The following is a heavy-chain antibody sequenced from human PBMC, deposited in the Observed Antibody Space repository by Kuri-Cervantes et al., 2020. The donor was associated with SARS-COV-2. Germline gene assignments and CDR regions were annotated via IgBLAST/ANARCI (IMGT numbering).Heavy chain of an antibody. V-gene: IGHV4-39*01. D-gene: IGHD6-19*01. CDR1: GDTISSYSCSFHY. CDR3: ASRGLAVVPT. J-gene: IGHJ4*02. CDR2: IYHHRST. Sequence: SETLSLTCTVSGDTISSYSCSFHYWPWIRQPPGKGLEWIGSIYHHRSTYSNPSLKGRVTISVETSKNQIYLKLSSVTSADTAVYYCASRGLAVVPTWGQGVLVTVSS.